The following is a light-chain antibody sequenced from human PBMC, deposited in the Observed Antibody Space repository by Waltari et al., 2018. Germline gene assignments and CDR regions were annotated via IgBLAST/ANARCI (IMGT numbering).Light chain of an antibody. V-gene: IGKV4-1*01. CDR3: QQYYDTPVT. CDR2: WAS. CDR1: PSSVYSSNNKNY. J-gene: IGKJ3*01. Sequence: DIVMTQSPGSLAVSLGERATINCQSSPSSVYSSNNKNYLAWYQQKPGQPPKLLIYWASTRESGVPDRFSGSGSGTDFTLTITSLQAEDVAVYYCQQYYDTPVTFGPGTKVDIK.